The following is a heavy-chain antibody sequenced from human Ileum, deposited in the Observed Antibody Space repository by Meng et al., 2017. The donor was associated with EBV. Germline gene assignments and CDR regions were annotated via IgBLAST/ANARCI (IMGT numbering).Heavy chain of an antibody. CDR3: AREEGGRFDS. V-gene: IGHV1-3*01. CDR2: INPGIGST. D-gene: IGHD2-15*01. CDR1: GYKFDDYT. Sequence: QLVQSGADMKKAGGSVEISCKASGYKFDDYTIQWLRQAPGQRLEWLGWINPGIGSTYDSKTIRGRLTITMDTSASTVYMRLTSLTSEDTAVYYCAREEGGRFDSWGQGTLVTVSS. J-gene: IGHJ4*02.